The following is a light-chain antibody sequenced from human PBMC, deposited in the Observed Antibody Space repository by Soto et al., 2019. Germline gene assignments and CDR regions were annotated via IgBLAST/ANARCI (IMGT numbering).Light chain of an antibody. CDR3: QQYGSSALT. CDR1: QSVSSSY. CDR2: GTS. V-gene: IGKV3-20*01. Sequence: EIVLTQSPGTLSLSPGERATLSCRASQSVSSSYLVWYQQRPGQPPRLLIYGTSNRAAGIPDRFTGTGSGTDFTLTIYRLEPEDSAVYYRQQYGSSALTFGGGTKVEIK. J-gene: IGKJ4*01.